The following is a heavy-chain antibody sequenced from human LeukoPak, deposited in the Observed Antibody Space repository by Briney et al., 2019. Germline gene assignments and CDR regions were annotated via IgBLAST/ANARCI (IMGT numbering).Heavy chain of an antibody. CDR1: GGTFSSYA. CDR2: ISAYNGNT. CDR3: AREPGDILTGYYEGYFQH. Sequence: ASVKVSCKASGGTFSSYAISWVRQAPGQGLEWMGWISAYNGNTNYAQKLQGRVTMTTDTSTSTAYMELRSLRSDDTAVYYCAREPGDILTGYYEGYFQHWGQGTLVTVSS. D-gene: IGHD3-9*01. V-gene: IGHV1-18*01. J-gene: IGHJ1*01.